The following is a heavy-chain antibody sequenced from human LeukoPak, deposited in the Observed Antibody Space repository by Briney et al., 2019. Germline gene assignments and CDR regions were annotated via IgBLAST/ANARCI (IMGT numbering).Heavy chain of an antibody. D-gene: IGHD3-10*01. Sequence: GGSLRLSCAASGFTFSSYWMSWVRQAPGKGLEWVANIKKEGSEKYYVDSVKGRFTISRDNAKNSLYLQMNSLRAEDTAVYYCARDEGDRITMVRGNYHYYMDVWGKGTTVTVSS. V-gene: IGHV3-7*01. J-gene: IGHJ6*03. CDR1: GFTFSSYW. CDR2: IKKEGSEK. CDR3: ARDEGDRITMVRGNYHYYMDV.